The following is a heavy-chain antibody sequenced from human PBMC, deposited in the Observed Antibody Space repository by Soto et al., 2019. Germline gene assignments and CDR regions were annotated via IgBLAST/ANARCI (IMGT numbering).Heavy chain of an antibody. CDR1: GFSFSDAA. CDR3: AGPGYSNSWYEDYFDY. Sequence: EVQLVESGGGLVQPGGSLKLSCVASGFSFSDAAMHWVRQASGKGLEWVGRIRSKANNFATAYAASVNGRFTISRDDSKNTAYLQMNSLKTEDTAVYFCAGPGYSNSWYEDYFDYWGQGTLVTVSS. J-gene: IGHJ4*02. CDR2: IRSKANNFAT. D-gene: IGHD6-13*01. V-gene: IGHV3-73*02.